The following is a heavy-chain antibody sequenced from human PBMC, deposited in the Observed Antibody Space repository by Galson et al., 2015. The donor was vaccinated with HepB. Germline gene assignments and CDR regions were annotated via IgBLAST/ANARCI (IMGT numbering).Heavy chain of an antibody. CDR1: GFTFSNYW. J-gene: IGHJ6*02. D-gene: IGHD3-10*01. CDR3: ARDRGLRVHYYYGMDV. CDR2: IRQDGREK. V-gene: IGHV3-7*01. Sequence: SLRLSCAASGFTFSNYWVNWVRQAPGKGLEWVANIRQDGREKYYVDSVKGRFTISRDDAKDLVYLQMNNVRAEDTAVYYCARDRGLRVHYYYGMDVWGHGTTVSVSS.